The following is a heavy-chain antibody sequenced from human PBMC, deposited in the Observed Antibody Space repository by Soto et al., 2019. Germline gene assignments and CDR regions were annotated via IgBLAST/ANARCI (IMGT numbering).Heavy chain of an antibody. Sequence: GGSLRLSCAASGFTFSSYAMSWVRQAPGKGLEWVSAISGSGGSTYYADSVKGRFTISRDNSKNTLFLQMNSLRADETAVYYCAKDQASGQGSFDSWGQGTLVTVSS. CDR2: ISGSGGST. J-gene: IGHJ4*02. CDR1: GFTFSSYA. V-gene: IGHV3-23*01. CDR3: AKDQASGQGSFDS.